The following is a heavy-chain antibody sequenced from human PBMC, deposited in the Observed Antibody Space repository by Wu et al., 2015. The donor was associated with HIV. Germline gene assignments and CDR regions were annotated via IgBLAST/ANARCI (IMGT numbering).Heavy chain of an antibody. Sequence: QVHLVQSGAEVKKPGSSVRVSCQVSGDSFSSHGITWVRQAPGQGLEWMGRIIPILGSISYAQMLQDRVTITADESMTTVYMDLTSLRSEDTATYYCARAIYYDSSGYYDALGYWGQGTLVTVSP. CDR2: IIPILGSI. CDR3: ARAIYYDSSGYYDALGY. V-gene: IGHV1-69*11. J-gene: IGHJ4*02. CDR1: GDSFSSHG. D-gene: IGHD3-22*01.